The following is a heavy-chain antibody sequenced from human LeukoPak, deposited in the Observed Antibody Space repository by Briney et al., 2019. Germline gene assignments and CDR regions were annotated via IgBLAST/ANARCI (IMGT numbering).Heavy chain of an antibody. Sequence: GGSLRLSCAASALRFSSFAMTWVRQVPGKGLEWVSGIHGSGETTYYADSVKGRFTISRDNSREMLYLQVNSLRAEDTAVYYCAKDLRGYSYGGFDYWGQGTLVTVSS. CDR3: AKDLRGYSYGGFDY. CDR1: ALRFSSFA. V-gene: IGHV3-23*01. D-gene: IGHD5-18*01. CDR2: IHGSGETT. J-gene: IGHJ4*02.